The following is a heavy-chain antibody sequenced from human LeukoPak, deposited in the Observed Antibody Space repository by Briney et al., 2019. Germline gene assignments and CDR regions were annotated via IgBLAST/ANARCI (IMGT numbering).Heavy chain of an antibody. CDR3: ARPSYGGAGCYYYFDY. D-gene: IGHD2-21*02. CDR2: IKPNGGVT. J-gene: IGHJ4*02. Sequence: ASVKVSCKASGYTVSDYFIHWLRQAAGQGLEGMGWIKPNGGVTNYARNFQGRSTMTRDTSISTAFMEWSSLRSDATAVYYCARPSYGGAGCYYYFDYWGQGTLVTVSS. CDR1: GYTVSDYF. V-gene: IGHV1-2*02.